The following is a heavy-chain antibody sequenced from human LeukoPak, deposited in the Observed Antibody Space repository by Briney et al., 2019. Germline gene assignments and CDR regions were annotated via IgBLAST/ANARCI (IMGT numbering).Heavy chain of an antibody. CDR3: AKDFRIGYSAHFDY. J-gene: IGHJ4*02. D-gene: IGHD2-21*01. CDR2: IYENGGTT. CDR1: GFTFRSHA. V-gene: IGHV3-23*01. Sequence: GGSLRLSCVGSGFTFRSHAMSWVRQAPEKGLEFVSSIYENGGTTYYADSVKGRFSISRDNSKNTLYLQMDSLRGEDTAVYYCAKDFRIGYSAHFDYWGQGALVTVSS.